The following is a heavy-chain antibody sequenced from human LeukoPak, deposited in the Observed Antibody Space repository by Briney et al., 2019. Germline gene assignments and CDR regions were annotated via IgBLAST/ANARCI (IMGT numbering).Heavy chain of an antibody. CDR2: INEDGSTT. Sequence: GGSLRLSCAASGFTFSSNWMHWVRQAPGKGLVWVSRINEDGSTTNYADSVKGRSTIFRDNAKNTLYLQMNSLRAEDTAVYYCAKGRSRGYFDYWGQGTLVTVSS. J-gene: IGHJ4*02. CDR1: GFTFSSNW. CDR3: AKGRSRGYFDY. V-gene: IGHV3-74*01. D-gene: IGHD3-16*01.